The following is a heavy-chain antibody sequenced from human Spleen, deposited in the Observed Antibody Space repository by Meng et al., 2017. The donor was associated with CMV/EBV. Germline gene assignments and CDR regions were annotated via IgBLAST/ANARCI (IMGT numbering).Heavy chain of an antibody. CDR3: ARARFLEPFYT. CDR1: GFTFSSYW. CDR2: INSDGSST. J-gene: IGHJ5*02. V-gene: IGHV3-74*01. D-gene: IGHD3-3*01. Sequence: LSCAASGFTFSSYWMHWVRRAPGKGLVWVSRINSDGSSTSYADSVKGRFTISRDNAKNTLYLQMNSLRAEDTAVYYCARARFLEPFYTWGQGTLVTVSS.